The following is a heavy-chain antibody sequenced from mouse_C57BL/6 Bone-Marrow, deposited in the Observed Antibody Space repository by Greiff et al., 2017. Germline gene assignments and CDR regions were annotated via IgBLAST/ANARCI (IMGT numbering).Heavy chain of an antibody. V-gene: IGHV1-26*01. CDR3: ARCLICYYGRSHFDY. CDR1: GYTFTDYY. D-gene: IGHD1-1*01. CDR2: INPNNGGT. J-gene: IGHJ2*01. Sequence: VQLQQSGPELVKPGASVKISCKASGYTFTDYYMNWVKQSHGKSLEWIGDINPNNGGTSYNQKFKGKATLTVDKSSSTAYMELRSLTSEDAAVYYCARCLICYYGRSHFDYWGQGTTLTVSS.